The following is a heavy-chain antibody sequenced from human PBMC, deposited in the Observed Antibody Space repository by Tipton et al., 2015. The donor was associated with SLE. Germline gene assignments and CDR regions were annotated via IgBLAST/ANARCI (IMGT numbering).Heavy chain of an antibody. D-gene: IGHD3-10*01. Sequence: SLRLSCAASGFTFTTYAMSWVRQAPGKGLEWVSATSGSGWTTYYAGSVKGRFTISRDNSKNTVFLQMNSLRAEDTAVYYCARGGSESYYTYWFDPWGQGTLVNVSS. CDR1: GFTFTTYA. V-gene: IGHV3-23*01. J-gene: IGHJ5*02. CDR3: ARGGSESYYTYWFDP. CDR2: TSGSGWTT.